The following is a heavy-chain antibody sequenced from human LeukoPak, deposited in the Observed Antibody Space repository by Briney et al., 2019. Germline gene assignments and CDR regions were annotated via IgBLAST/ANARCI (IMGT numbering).Heavy chain of an antibody. CDR1: GGSISSYY. CDR2: IYYSGST. Sequence: PSETLSLTCTVSGGSISSYYWSWIRQPPGKGLEWIGYIYYSGSTNYNPSLKSRVTISVDTSNNQFSLKLSSVTAADTAVYYCARDRYYYDSSGYYLYDAFDIWGQGTMVTVSS. D-gene: IGHD3-22*01. J-gene: IGHJ3*02. CDR3: ARDRYYYDSSGYYLYDAFDI. V-gene: IGHV4-59*01.